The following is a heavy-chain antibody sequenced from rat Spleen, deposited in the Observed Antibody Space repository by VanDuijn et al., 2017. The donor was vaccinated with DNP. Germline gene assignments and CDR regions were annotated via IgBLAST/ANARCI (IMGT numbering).Heavy chain of an antibody. J-gene: IGHJ3*01. CDR3: ARALRLINYGGYAY. Sequence: QVQLKESGPGLVQPSQTLSLTCTVSGFSLTSYRVHWVRQPPGKGPEWVGVLGIYGDTSYSSALKARLSISRDTSQSQVFLKMTSVQTEDTAVYFCARALRLINYGGYAYWGQGTLVTVSS. D-gene: IGHD1-11*01. CDR1: GFSLTSYR. V-gene: IGHV2-32*01. CDR2: LGIYGDT.